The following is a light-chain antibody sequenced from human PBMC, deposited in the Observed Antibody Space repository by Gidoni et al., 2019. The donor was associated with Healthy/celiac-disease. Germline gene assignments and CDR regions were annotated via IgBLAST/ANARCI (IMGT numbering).Light chain of an antibody. V-gene: IGKV3-20*01. CDR3: QQYGSSPWT. Sequence: EIVLTQSPGTLSLSPGERATLSCRASQSVSSSYLAWYQQKPGQAPRLPNHGASSRATGIPDRFSGSGSGTDFTLTISRLEPEDFAVYYCQQYGSSPWTFGQGTKVEIK. CDR2: GAS. J-gene: IGKJ1*01. CDR1: QSVSSSY.